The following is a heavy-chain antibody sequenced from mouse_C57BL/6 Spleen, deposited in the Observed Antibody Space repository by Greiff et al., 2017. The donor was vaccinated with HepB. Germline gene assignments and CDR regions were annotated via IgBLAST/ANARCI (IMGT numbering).Heavy chain of an antibody. CDR1: GYTFTSYW. CDR2: IDPNSGGT. CDR3: ARTITTVVADFAY. V-gene: IGHV1-72*01. J-gene: IGHJ3*01. D-gene: IGHD1-1*01. Sequence: QVQLQQPGAELVKPGASVKLSCKASGYTFTSYWMHWVKQRPGRGLEWIGMIDPNSGGTKYNEKFKSKATLTVDKPSSTAYMQLSSLTSEDSAVYYCARTITTVVADFAYWGQGTLVTVSA.